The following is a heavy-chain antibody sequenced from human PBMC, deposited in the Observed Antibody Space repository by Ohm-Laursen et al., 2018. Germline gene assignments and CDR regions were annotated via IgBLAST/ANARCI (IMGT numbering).Heavy chain of an antibody. V-gene: IGHV4-28*03. CDR3: ARGLWWFDP. CDR2: LYYSGTT. Sequence: SDTLSLTCDVSGLSISNSNWWGWIRQPPGKGLEWVGYLYYSGTTYYNPSLKSRVTMSVDTSKNQFSLKLSSVTAADTALYYCARGLWWFDPWGQGTLVTVSS. CDR1: GLSISNSNW. J-gene: IGHJ5*02.